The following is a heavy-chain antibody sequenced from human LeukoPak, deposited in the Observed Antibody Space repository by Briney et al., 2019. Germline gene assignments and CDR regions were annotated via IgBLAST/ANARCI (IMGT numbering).Heavy chain of an antibody. J-gene: IGHJ1*01. V-gene: IGHV3-15*01. CDR3: TTVDGYCSSTSCYSHFQH. CDR2: SKSKTDGGTT. D-gene: IGHD2-2*01. CDR1: VFTFSNAW. Sequence: GGSLRLSCAASVFTFSNAWMSWVRQAPAKGLEWVGRSKSKTDGGTTDYAAPVKGRFTISRDDSKNTLYLHMNSLKTEDTAVYYCTTVDGYCSSTSCYSHFQHWGQGTLVTVSS.